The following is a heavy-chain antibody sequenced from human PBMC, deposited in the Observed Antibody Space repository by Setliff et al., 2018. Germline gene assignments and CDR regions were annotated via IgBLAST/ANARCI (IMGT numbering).Heavy chain of an antibody. CDR1: GGSISSYY. J-gene: IGHJ4*02. CDR2: IYYSGGT. CDR3: ARRATYYNFWSGYYDY. V-gene: IGHV4-59*12. Sequence: SETLSLTCTVSGGSISSYYWSWIRQPPGKGLEWIGYIYYSGGTNYNPSLKSRVTISVDTSKNQFSLKLSSVTAADTAVYYCARRATYYNFWSGYYDYWGQGTLVTVSS. D-gene: IGHD3-3*01.